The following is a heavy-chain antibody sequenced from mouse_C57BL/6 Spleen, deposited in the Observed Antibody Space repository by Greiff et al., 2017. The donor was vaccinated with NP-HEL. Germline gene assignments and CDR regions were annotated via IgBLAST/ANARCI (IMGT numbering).Heavy chain of an antibody. J-gene: IGHJ3*01. CDR1: GFTFSSYA. CDR2: ISDGGSYT. Sequence: EVMLVESGGGLVKPGGSLKLSCAASGFTFSSYAMSWVRQTPEKRLAWVATISDGGSYTYYPDNVKGRFTISRDNAKNNLYLQMSHLKSEDTAMYYCARVRTGTPAWFAYWGQGTLVTVSA. CDR3: ARVRTGTPAWFAY. V-gene: IGHV5-4*03. D-gene: IGHD3-3*01.